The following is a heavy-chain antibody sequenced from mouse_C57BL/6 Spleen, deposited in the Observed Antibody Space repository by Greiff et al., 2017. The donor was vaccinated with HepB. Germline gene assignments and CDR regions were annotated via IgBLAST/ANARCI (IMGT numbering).Heavy chain of an antibody. Sequence: VQLQQPGAELVRPGSSVKLSCKASGYTFTSYWMHWVKQRPIQGLEWIGNIDPSDSETHYNQKFKDKATLTVDKSSSTAYMQLSSLTSEDSAVYYCARSDCSTVGLLFYYAMDYWGQGTSVTVSS. CDR3: ARSDCSTVGLLFYYAMDY. CDR2: IDPSDSET. D-gene: IGHD2-10*02. J-gene: IGHJ4*01. V-gene: IGHV1-52*01. CDR1: GYTFTSYW.